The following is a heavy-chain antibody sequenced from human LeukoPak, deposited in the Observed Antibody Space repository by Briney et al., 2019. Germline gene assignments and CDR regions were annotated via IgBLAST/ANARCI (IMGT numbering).Heavy chain of an antibody. D-gene: IGHD6-13*01. CDR2: INWNGGST. CDR1: GFTFDDYG. CDR3: ARDPYSCSWYNYFDY. J-gene: IGHJ4*02. Sequence: PGGSLRLSCAASGFTFDDYGMSWVRQAPGKGLKWVSGINWNGGSTGYAGSVKGRLTISRDNAKNSLYLQMNSLRAEDTALYYCARDPYSCSWYNYFDYWGQGTLVTVSS. V-gene: IGHV3-20*04.